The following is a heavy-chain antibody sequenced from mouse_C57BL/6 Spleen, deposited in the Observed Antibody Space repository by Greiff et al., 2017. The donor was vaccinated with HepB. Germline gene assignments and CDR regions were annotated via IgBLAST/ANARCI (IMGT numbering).Heavy chain of an antibody. CDR3: ASSLGSSLYYFDY. Sequence: QVQLQQPGAELVRPGTSVKLSCKASGYTFTSYWMHWVKQRPGQGLEWIGVIDPSDSYTNYNQKFKGKATLTVDTSSSTAYMQLRSLTSEDSEVYYCASSLGSSLYYFDYWGQGTTLTVSS. CDR1: GYTFTSYW. J-gene: IGHJ2*01. CDR2: IDPSDSYT. D-gene: IGHD1-1*01. V-gene: IGHV1-59*01.